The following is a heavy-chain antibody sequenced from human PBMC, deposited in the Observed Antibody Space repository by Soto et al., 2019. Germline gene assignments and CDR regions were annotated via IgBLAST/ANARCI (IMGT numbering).Heavy chain of an antibody. D-gene: IGHD3-16*01. Sequence: QVQLVQSGAEVKNPGASVKVSCKTSGYTFIKYGVGWVRQAPGQGLEWMGWISGSSGNANYAEKVQGRVTLTTDTSTSTAYIELRSLRSDDTAVYYCAREMAGLGGEYDSRGKGTLVTVSS. J-gene: IGHJ4*02. V-gene: IGHV1-18*01. CDR3: AREMAGLGGEYDS. CDR2: ISGSSGNA. CDR1: GYTFIKYG.